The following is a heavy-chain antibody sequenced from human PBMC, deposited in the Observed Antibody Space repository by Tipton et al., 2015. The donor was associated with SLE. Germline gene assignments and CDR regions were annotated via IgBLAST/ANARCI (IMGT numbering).Heavy chain of an antibody. CDR1: GGSISSGNW. Sequence: SLRLSCAVSGGSISSGNWWIWVRQPPGKGLEWIGEIYHSGSTNYNPSLKSRVTISVDKSKNHFSLKLSCVTAADTAVYYCARETPVTTRVVYYYYMDVWGKGTTVTISS. CDR3: ARETPVTTRVVYYYYMDV. V-gene: IGHV4-4*02. J-gene: IGHJ6*03. CDR2: IYHSGST. D-gene: IGHD4-11*01.